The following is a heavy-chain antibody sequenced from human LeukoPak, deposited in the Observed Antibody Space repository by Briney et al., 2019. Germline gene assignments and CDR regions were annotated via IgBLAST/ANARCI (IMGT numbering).Heavy chain of an antibody. CDR1: GFTFSSSS. CDR2: ISTDSIYI. CDR3: ARDGTGWSRDY. Sequence: GGSLRLSCAASGFTFSSSSMNWVRQGRGKGLEWVSSISTDSIYIYYAASVKGRFTISRDNAKNSLYLQMSSLRAEDTAVYYCARDGTGWSRDYWGQGTLVTVSS. V-gene: IGHV3-21*01. D-gene: IGHD1/OR15-1a*01. J-gene: IGHJ4*02.